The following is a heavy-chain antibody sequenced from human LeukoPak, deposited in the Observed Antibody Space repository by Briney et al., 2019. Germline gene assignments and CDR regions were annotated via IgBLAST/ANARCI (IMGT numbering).Heavy chain of an antibody. J-gene: IGHJ4*02. D-gene: IGHD3/OR15-3a*01. CDR3: AKRGVVIRVILVGFHKEAYYFES. Sequence: GGSLRLSCAVSGITLNNYGMTWVRQAPGKGLEWVAGISDSGGSTKYADSGKGRFTISRDNPKNTLYLQMNSLRAEDTAVYFCAKRGVVIRVILVGFHKEAYYFESWGQGALVTVSS. CDR1: GITLNNYG. CDR2: ISDSGGST. V-gene: IGHV3-23*01.